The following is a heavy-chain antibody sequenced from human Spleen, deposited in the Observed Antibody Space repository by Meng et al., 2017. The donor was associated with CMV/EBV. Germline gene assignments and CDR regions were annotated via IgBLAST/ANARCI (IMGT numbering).Heavy chain of an antibody. CDR2: IYHSGST. D-gene: IGHD3-16*01. CDR1: GYSISSGYY. J-gene: IGHJ4*02. CDR3: ARDGGY. V-gene: IGHV4-38-2*02. Sequence: GSLSLTCTVSGYSISSGYYWGWIRQPPGKGLEWIGSIYHSGSTYYNPSLKSRVTISVDTSKNQFSLKLSSVTAADTAVYYCARDGGYWGQGTLVTVSS.